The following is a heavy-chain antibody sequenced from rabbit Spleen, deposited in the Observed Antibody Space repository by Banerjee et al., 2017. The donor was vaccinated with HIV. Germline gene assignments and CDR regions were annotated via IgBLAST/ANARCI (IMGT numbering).Heavy chain of an antibody. V-gene: IGHV1S40*01. D-gene: IGHD4-2*01. J-gene: IGHJ6*01. Sequence: QSLEESGGDLVKPGASLTLTCTASGFSFSSSYYMCWVRQAPGKGLEWIACIDVDISGKTHYANWAKGRFTISKTSSTTVTLQMTSLTAADTATYFCARGYVGVGHEDLWGQGTLVTVS. CDR3: ARGYVGVGHEDL. CDR1: GFSFSSSYY. CDR2: IDVDISGKT.